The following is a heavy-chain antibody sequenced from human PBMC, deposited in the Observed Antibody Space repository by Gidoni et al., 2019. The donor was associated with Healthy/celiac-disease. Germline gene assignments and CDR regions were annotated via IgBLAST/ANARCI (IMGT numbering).Heavy chain of an antibody. Sequence: QVQLQESGPGLVKPSGTLSLTCAVSGGSISSSNWWRWVRQPPGKGLEWIGEIYHSGSTNYNPSLKSRVTISVDKSKNQFSLKLSSVTAADTAVYYCARYTVTTLGVYYYGMDVWGQGTTVTVSS. J-gene: IGHJ6*02. V-gene: IGHV4-4*02. CDR2: IYHSGST. D-gene: IGHD4-4*01. CDR1: GGSISSSNW. CDR3: ARYTVTTLGVYYYGMDV.